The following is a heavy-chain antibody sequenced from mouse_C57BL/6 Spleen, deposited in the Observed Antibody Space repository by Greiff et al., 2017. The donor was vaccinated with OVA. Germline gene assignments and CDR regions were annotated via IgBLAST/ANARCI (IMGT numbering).Heavy chain of an antibody. D-gene: IGHD2-12*01. J-gene: IGHJ2*01. CDR2: ISNGGGST. CDR3: ARGENYKRGYFDY. V-gene: IGHV5-12*01. CDR1: GFTFSDYY. Sequence: EVMLVESGGGLVQPGGSLKLSCAASGFTFSDYYMYWVRQTPEKRLEWVAYISNGGGSTYYPDTVKGRFTISRDNAKNTLYLQMSRLKSEDTAMYYCARGENYKRGYFDYWGQGTTLTVSS.